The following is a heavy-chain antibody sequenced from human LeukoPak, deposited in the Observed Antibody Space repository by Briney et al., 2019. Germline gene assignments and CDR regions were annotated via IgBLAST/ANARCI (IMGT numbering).Heavy chain of an antibody. J-gene: IGHJ4*02. CDR3: ERDGPQWLPFDL. CDR2: INPNSGDT. Sequence: GASVKVSCKASGYTFTGYYMHWVRQAPGQGLEGMGWINPNSGDTTYAQKFQGRVTMTRDTSISTAYMEMSRLRYDDTAVYYCERDGPQWLPFDLWGQGTPVTV. D-gene: IGHD5-12*01. V-gene: IGHV1-2*02. CDR1: GYTFTGYY.